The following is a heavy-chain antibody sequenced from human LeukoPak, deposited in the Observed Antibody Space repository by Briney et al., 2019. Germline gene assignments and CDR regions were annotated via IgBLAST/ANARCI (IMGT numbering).Heavy chain of an antibody. CDR3: AAGRGGLIDY. J-gene: IGHJ4*02. CDR2: IKQDGSEK. D-gene: IGHD2-15*01. Sequence: PGGSLRLSCAASGFTISSYWMNWVRQAPGKGLEWVANIKQDGSEKKYVDSVKGRFTISRDNAKNSLYLQMNNLRVEDTAVYYCAAGRGGLIDYWGQGTLVTASS. CDR1: GFTISSYW. V-gene: IGHV3-7*01.